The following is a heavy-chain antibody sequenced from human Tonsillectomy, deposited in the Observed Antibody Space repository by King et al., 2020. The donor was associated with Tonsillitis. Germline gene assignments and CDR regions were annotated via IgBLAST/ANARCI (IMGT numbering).Heavy chain of an antibody. D-gene: IGHD2-21*02. CDR3: ARYAPSYCGDDCHDALDI. V-gene: IGHV4-39*01. CDR2: ISYGGST. J-gene: IGHJ3*02. Sequence: QLQESGPGLVEPSETLSLTCTVSGGSISSSGYYWGWIRQPPGRGLEWIGSISYGGSTHYNPSLKSRVTISVDISKNQFSLKLSSVTAADTAVYHCARYAPSYCGDDCHDALDIWGQGTMVTVSS. CDR1: GGSISSSGYY.